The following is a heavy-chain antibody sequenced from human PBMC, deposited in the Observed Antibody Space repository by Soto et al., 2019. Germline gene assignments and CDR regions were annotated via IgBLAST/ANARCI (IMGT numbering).Heavy chain of an antibody. V-gene: IGHV3-23*01. D-gene: IGHD2-21*01. CDR1: GFTFDDYT. CDR2: ISGSGGST. Sequence: GGSLRLSCAASGFTFDDYTMHWVRQAPGKGLEWVSAISGSGGSTYYADSVKGRFTISRDNSKNTLYLQMNSLRAEDTAVYYCAKQFGFAVVKKHIDYWGQGTLVTVSS. J-gene: IGHJ4*02. CDR3: AKQFGFAVVKKHIDY.